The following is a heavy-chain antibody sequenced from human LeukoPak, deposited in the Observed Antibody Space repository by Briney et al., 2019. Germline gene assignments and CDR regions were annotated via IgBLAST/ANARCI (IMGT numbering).Heavy chain of an antibody. J-gene: IGHJ4*02. V-gene: IGHV4-39*01. CDR2: IYYSGST. Sequence: SETLSLTCTVSGDSISTSSSYWGWIRQPPGEGLEWIGSIYYSGSTYYNTSLKSRVTISVDTSKNQFSLKLRSVTAADTAVFYCARQGYADFSPRPFDYWGQGTLVTVSS. CDR3: ARQGYADFSPRPFDY. D-gene: IGHD4-17*01. CDR1: GDSISTSSSY.